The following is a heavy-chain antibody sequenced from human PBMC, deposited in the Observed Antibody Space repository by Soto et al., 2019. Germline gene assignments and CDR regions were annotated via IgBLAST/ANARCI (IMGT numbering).Heavy chain of an antibody. CDR1: GFTISTYA. J-gene: IGHJ5*02. CDR3: AKDAVYKDGLWLMDS. CDR2: VTGSGGQI. D-gene: IGHD2-21*01. Sequence: LRPSCAASGFTISTYAMTWVRQAPGKGVEFVSGVTGSGGQIHYADSVKGRFTISKDNSKNTLYLQMSSRREEDTALYYCAKDAVYKDGLWLMDSWGQGTLVNVSS. V-gene: IGHV3-23*01.